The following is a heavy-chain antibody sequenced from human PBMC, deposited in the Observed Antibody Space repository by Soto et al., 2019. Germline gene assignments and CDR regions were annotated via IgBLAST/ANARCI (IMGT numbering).Heavy chain of an antibody. Sequence: ASVKVSCKASGYTFTSYGISWVRQAPGQGLERMGWISAYNGNTNYAQKLQGRVTMTTDTSTSTAYIELRSLRSDDTAVYYCARDSQNRYYDYIWGSYDAFDIWGQGTMVTVSS. D-gene: IGHD3-16*01. J-gene: IGHJ3*02. V-gene: IGHV1-18*01. CDR3: ARDSQNRYYDYIWGSYDAFDI. CDR2: ISAYNGNT. CDR1: GYTFTSYG.